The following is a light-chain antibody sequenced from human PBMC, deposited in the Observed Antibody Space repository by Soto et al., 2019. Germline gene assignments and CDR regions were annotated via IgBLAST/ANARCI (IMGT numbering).Light chain of an antibody. J-gene: IGKJ4*01. Sequence: DVQMIQSPSSLSAFVGDRVTITCRASQGIAPYLAWFQQKPGKVPKLLIYATSTLQSGVPSRFSGSGSGTDFTLTVTSLQPEDVGTYYCQKYNSAPLTFGGGTKVEIK. CDR3: QKYNSAPLT. CDR1: QGIAPY. CDR2: ATS. V-gene: IGKV1-27*01.